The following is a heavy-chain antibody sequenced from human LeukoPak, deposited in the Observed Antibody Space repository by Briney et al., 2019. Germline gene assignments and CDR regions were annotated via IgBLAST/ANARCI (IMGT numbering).Heavy chain of an antibody. J-gene: IGHJ3*02. Sequence: GGSLRLSCAASGFTFSTYSMNWVRQAPGKGLEWVSSISSSSSYIHYADSVKGRFTISRDNAKNSLFLQMNSLRAEDTAVYYCAGINDYGDPTGAFDIWGQGTMVTVSS. CDR3: AGINDYGDPTGAFDI. CDR1: GFTFSTYS. V-gene: IGHV3-21*01. CDR2: ISSSSSYI. D-gene: IGHD4-17*01.